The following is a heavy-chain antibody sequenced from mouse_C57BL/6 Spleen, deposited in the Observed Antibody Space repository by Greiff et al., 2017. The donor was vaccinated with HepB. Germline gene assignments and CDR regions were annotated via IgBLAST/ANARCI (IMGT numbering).Heavy chain of an antibody. D-gene: IGHD1-1*01. J-gene: IGHJ3*01. Sequence: VQLQQPGAELVKPGASVKMSCKASGYTFTSYWITWVKQRPGQGLEWIGDIYPGSGSTNDNEKFKSKATLTVDTSSSTAYMQLSRLTSEDSAVYYCARSYGSSSAWFAYWGQGTLVTVSA. CDR1: GYTFTSYW. CDR3: ARSYGSSSAWFAY. CDR2: IYPGSGST. V-gene: IGHV1-55*01.